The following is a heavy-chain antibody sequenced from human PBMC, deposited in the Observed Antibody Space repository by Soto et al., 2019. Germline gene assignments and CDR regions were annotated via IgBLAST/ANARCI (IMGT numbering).Heavy chain of an antibody. J-gene: IGHJ4*02. Sequence: VQMVESGGGLVQPGRSLRLSCAASGFTFSSYGMHWVRQAPGKGLEWVAVISYDGSNKYYADSVKGRFTISRDNSKNTLYLQMNSLRAEDTAVYYCAKDSETYSSSCVLDYWGQGTLVTVSS. CDR3: AKDSETYSSSCVLDY. CDR1: GFTFSSYG. V-gene: IGHV3-30*18. D-gene: IGHD6-13*01. CDR2: ISYDGSNK.